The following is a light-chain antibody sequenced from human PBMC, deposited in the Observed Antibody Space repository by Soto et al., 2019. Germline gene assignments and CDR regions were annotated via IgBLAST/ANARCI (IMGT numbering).Light chain of an antibody. CDR3: SSHTASTTRI. CDR2: EVT. V-gene: IGLV2-14*01. J-gene: IGLJ1*01. Sequence: QYVLTQPASVSGSPGQSITISCTGTSSDVGGYNHVSWYQHHPGKAPKRIIYEVTKRPSGVSNRFSGSKSGDTASLTISGLQAEDEADYYCSSHTASTTRIFGTATKVTVL. CDR1: SSDVGGYNH.